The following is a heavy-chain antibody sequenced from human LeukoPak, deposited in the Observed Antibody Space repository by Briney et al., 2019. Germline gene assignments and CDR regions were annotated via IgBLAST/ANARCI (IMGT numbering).Heavy chain of an antibody. CDR3: AKSTSSSWYGGFDF. CDR2: ISSSSSYI. CDR1: GFTFSSYS. V-gene: IGHV3-21*04. D-gene: IGHD6-13*01. Sequence: TPGGSLRLSCAASGFTFSSYSMNWVRQAPGKGLEWVSSISSSSSYIYYADSVKGRFTISRDNAKNSLYLQMNSLRAEDMALYYCAKSTSSSWYGGFDFWGQGTLVTVSS. J-gene: IGHJ4*02.